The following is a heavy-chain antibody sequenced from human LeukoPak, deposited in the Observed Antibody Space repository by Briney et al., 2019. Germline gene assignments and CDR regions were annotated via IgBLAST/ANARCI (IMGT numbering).Heavy chain of an antibody. V-gene: IGHV4-59*12. D-gene: IGHD2-15*01. CDR2: IYYSGST. J-gene: IGHJ6*02. CDR3: ARVEGYCSGGSCYSGYYYYGMDV. Sequence: SETLSLTCTVSGGSISSYYWSWIRQPPGKGLEWIGYIYYSGSTNYNPSLKSRVTISVDTSKNQFSLKLSSVTAADTAVYYCARVEGYCSGGSCYSGYYYYGMDVWGQGTTVTVSS. CDR1: GGSISSYY.